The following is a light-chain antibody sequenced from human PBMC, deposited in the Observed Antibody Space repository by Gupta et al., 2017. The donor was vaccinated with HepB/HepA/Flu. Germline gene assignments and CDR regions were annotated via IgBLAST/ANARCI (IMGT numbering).Light chain of an antibody. J-gene: IGKJ5*01. CDR3: QQYKIHAPIT. CDR1: ESISSW. V-gene: IGKV1-5*03. Sequence: DIQMTQSPSTLSASVGDRVTITCRASESISSWLAWYQQKPGKAPNLLIYKASSLESGVPSRFSGSGSGTEFTLTISSLQPDDFATYYCQQYKIHAPITFGQGTRLEIK. CDR2: KAS.